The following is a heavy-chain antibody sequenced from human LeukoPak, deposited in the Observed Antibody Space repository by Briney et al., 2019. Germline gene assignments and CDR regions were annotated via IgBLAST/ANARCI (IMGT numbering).Heavy chain of an antibody. D-gene: IGHD5-24*01. CDR3: ARGRPRWLLDY. Sequence: QTGGPLRLSCAASGFTFSSYVMSWVRQAPGKGLEWVSYINHNGKTIYYADSVKGRFTISRDNAKNSLYLQMNSLRAEDTAVYYCARGRPRWLLDYWGQGTLVTVSS. V-gene: IGHV3-48*01. CDR2: INHNGKTI. J-gene: IGHJ4*02. CDR1: GFTFSSYV.